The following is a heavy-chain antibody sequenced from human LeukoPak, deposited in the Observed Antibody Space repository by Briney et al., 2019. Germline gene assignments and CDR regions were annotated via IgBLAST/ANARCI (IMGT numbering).Heavy chain of an antibody. CDR3: AREGQNDFDY. CDR2: IYYSGST. CDR1: GGSISSYY. V-gene: IGHV4-59*01. Sequence: SETLSLTCTVSGGSISSYYWSWIRQPPGKGLEWIGYIYYSGSTNYNPSLKSRVTISVDTSKNQFSLKLSSVTAADTAVYYCAREGQNDFDYWGRGTLVTVSS. J-gene: IGHJ4*02.